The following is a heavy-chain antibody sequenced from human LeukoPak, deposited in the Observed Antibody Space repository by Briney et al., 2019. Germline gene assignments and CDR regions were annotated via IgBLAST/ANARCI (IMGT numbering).Heavy chain of an antibody. Sequence: SETLSLTCTVSGGSISSGSYYWSWIRQPAGKGLEWIGRIYTSGSTNYNPSLKSRVTISVDTSKNQFSLKLNSVTAADTAVYYCAKSGLNRFDYWGQGTLVTVSS. CDR3: AKSGLNRFDY. CDR1: GGSISSGSYY. J-gene: IGHJ4*02. CDR2: IYTSGST. V-gene: IGHV4-61*02. D-gene: IGHD2-15*01.